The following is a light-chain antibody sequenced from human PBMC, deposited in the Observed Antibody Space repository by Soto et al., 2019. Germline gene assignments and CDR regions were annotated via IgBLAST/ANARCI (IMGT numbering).Light chain of an antibody. CDR1: SSDVGGYSY. V-gene: IGLV2-14*01. Sequence: QSALTQPASVSGSPGQSITISCTGTSSDVGGYSYVSWYQQHPGKVPKLMIYEVSNRPSGVSNRFSGSKSGNTASLTISGLQAEDEADYYCCSYTTSSTLVFGTGTKLTVL. J-gene: IGLJ1*01. CDR2: EVS. CDR3: CSYTTSSTLV.